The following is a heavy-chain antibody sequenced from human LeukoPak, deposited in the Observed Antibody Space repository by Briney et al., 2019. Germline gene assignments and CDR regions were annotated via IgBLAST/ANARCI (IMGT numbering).Heavy chain of an antibody. Sequence: AGGSLRLSCAASGFTFRNYWMSWVRQAPGKGLEWVANINLDGSEKYYVVSVKGRFTISRDNAKNSLYLQMTSLRAEDTAVYYCARDARVVIDYWGQGTLVTVSS. V-gene: IGHV3-7*01. CDR3: ARDARVVIDY. CDR1: GFTFRNYW. CDR2: INLDGSEK. J-gene: IGHJ4*02. D-gene: IGHD2-2*01.